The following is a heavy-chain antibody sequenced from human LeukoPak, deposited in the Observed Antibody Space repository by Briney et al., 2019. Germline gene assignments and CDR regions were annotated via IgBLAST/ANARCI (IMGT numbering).Heavy chain of an antibody. CDR1: GFNFGDYA. J-gene: IGHJ5*02. Sequence: GRSLRLSCAASGFNFGDYAMHWVRQPPGKGLGCVSGIGWNSGSVGYAEPVKGRFTTSRDNTKNFLYLEMSSLSPEDTAFYYCAREEHNSGWSPLGAWGQGTLVTVSS. CDR2: IGWNSGSV. V-gene: IGHV3-9*01. D-gene: IGHD6-19*01. CDR3: AREEHNSGWSPLGA.